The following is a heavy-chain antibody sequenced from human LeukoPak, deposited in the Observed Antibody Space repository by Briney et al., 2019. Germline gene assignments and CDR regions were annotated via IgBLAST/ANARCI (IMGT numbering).Heavy chain of an antibody. CDR2: ISYDGSNK. CDR1: GFTFSSYA. Sequence: PGGSLRLSCAASGFTFSSYAMHWVRQAPGKGLEWVAVISYDGSNKCYADSVKGRFTISRDNSKNTLYLQMNSLRAEDTAVYYCAREGIVVVPAASGGMDVWGKGTTVTVSS. CDR3: AREGIVVVPAASGGMDV. D-gene: IGHD2-2*01. V-gene: IGHV3-30*04. J-gene: IGHJ6*04.